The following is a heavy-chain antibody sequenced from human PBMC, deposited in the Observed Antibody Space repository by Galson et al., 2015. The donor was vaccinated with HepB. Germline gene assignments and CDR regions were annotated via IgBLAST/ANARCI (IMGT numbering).Heavy chain of an antibody. CDR2: IIPIFGTA. V-gene: IGHV1-69*13. CDR3: ASFNCSSTSCHHASFDY. CDR1: GGTFSSYA. D-gene: IGHD2-2*01. J-gene: IGHJ4*02. Sequence: SVKVSCKASGGTFSSYAISWVRQAPGQGLEWMGGIIPIFGTANYAQKFQGRVTITADGSTSTAYMELSSLRSEGTAVYYCASFNCSSTSCHHASFDYWGQGTLVTVSS.